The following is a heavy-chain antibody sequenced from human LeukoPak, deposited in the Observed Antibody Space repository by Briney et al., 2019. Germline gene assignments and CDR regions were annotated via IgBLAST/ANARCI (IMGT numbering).Heavy chain of an antibody. Sequence: ASVKVSCKASGGTFSSYVISWVRQAPGQGLEWMGRIIPILGIANYAQKFQGRVTITADKSTSTAYMELSSLRSEDTAVYYCARDQDHIVVAGIDYWGQGTLVTVSS. V-gene: IGHV1-69*04. J-gene: IGHJ4*02. CDR3: ARDQDHIVVAGIDY. D-gene: IGHD6-19*01. CDR1: GGTFSSYV. CDR2: IIPILGIA.